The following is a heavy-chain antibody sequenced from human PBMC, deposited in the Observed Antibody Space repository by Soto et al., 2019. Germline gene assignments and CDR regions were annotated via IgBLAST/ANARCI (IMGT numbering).Heavy chain of an antibody. D-gene: IGHD6-19*01. Sequence: EVQLLESGGGLVQPGGSLRLSCAATGFTFSYSGMNWVRQAPGKGLEWVSTISRSGGTTYYADSARGRFAISRDNSKNTLYLQIDSLRAEDTAVFYCAKDAGYSSSGHDVCEIWGQGTVVTVSS. J-gene: IGHJ3*02. CDR3: AKDAGYSSSGHDVCEI. CDR2: ISRSGGTT. CDR1: GFTFSYSG. V-gene: IGHV3-23*01.